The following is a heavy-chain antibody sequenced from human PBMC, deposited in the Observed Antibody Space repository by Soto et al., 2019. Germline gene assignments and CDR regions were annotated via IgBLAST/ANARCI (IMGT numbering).Heavy chain of an antibody. J-gene: IGHJ3*02. Sequence: EVQLVESGGGLVQPGRSLRLSCAASGFTFDDYAMHWVRQAPGKGLEWVSGNSWNSGSIGYADSVKGRFTISRDNAKNSLYLQMNSLRAEDTALYYCAKATPIVVVPAAIQGAFDIWGQGTMVTVSS. V-gene: IGHV3-9*01. CDR2: NSWNSGSI. D-gene: IGHD2-2*02. CDR3: AKATPIVVVPAAIQGAFDI. CDR1: GFTFDDYA.